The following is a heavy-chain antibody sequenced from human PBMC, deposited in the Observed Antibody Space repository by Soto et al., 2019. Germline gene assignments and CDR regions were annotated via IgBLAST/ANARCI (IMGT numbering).Heavy chain of an antibody. CDR1: GGSISSGGYY. Sequence: QVQLQESGPGLVKPSQTLSLTCTVSGGSISSGGYYWSWIRQHPGKGLEWIGYISHNGKTYYNPSLKSRVTISIDTSKNSFSLKLSSVTAADTAVYYCARGSWDSFDIWGQGTMVIVSS. V-gene: IGHV4-31*03. CDR3: ARGSWDSFDI. D-gene: IGHD1-26*01. CDR2: ISHNGKT. J-gene: IGHJ3*02.